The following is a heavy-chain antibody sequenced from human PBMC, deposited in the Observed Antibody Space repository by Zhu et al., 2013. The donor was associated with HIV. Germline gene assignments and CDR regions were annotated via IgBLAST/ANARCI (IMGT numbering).Heavy chain of an antibody. D-gene: IGHD2-8*02. Sequence: VQLQESGPGLVKPSETLSLSCTVSGYSIGSGYYWGWIRQTPGKGLEWIGSVYHSGNTYYNAPLKSRVTISVDTSKNQFSLKLNSVTAADTAVYFCARVLVGDPYFDSWGQGTLVTVSS. V-gene: IGHV4-38-2*02. CDR3: ARVLVGDPYFDS. J-gene: IGHJ4*02. CDR2: VYHSGNT. CDR1: GYSIGSGYY.